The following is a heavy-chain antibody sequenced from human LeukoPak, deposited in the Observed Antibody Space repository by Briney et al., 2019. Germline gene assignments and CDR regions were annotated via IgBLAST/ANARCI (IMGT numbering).Heavy chain of an antibody. Sequence: ASVKVSCKASGYTFTSYAMHWVRQAPRQRLEWMGWINAGNGNTKYSQKFQGRVTITRDTSASTAYMELSSLRSEDTAVYYCASRTPYGDPYYYYGMDVWGQGTTVTVSS. CDR1: GYTFTSYA. V-gene: IGHV1-3*01. CDR2: INAGNGNT. CDR3: ASRTPYGDPYYYYGMDV. D-gene: IGHD4-17*01. J-gene: IGHJ6*02.